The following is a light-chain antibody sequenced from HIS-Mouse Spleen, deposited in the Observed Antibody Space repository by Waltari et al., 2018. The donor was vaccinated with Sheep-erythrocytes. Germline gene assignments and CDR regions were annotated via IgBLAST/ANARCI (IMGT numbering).Light chain of an antibody. J-gene: IGKJ3*01. CDR2: AAS. CDR3: QQYYSYPHT. V-gene: IGKV1-8*01. Sequence: AIRMTQSPSSLSASTGDSVTITCRASQGISSYLAWYQQKPGKAPKLLIYAASTLQSGVPSRFSGSGSGTDFTLTISCLQSEDFATYYCQQYYSYPHTFGPGTKVDIK. CDR1: QGISSY.